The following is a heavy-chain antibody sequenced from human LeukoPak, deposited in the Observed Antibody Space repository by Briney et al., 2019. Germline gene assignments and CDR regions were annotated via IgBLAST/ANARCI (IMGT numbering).Heavy chain of an antibody. D-gene: IGHD4-17*01. CDR3: ASKKYGDQEVRCFDY. J-gene: IGHJ4*02. V-gene: IGHV1-2*06. CDR1: GYTFTGYY. Sequence: ASVKVSCKASGYTFTGYYMHWVRQAPGQGLEWMGRINPNSGGTNYAQKFQGRVTMTRDTSISTAYMELSRLRSDDTAVYYCASKKYGDQEVRCFDYWGQGTLVTVSS. CDR2: INPNSGGT.